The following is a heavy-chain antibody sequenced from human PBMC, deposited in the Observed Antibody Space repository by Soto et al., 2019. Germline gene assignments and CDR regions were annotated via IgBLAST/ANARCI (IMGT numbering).Heavy chain of an antibody. J-gene: IGHJ5*02. CDR2: MNPNSGNT. CDR1: GYTFTSCD. CDR3: ARAIVVVPAAMSPPWFDP. Sequence: ASVKVSCKASGYTFTSCDINWVRQATGQGLEWMGWMNPNSGNTGYAQKFQGRVTMTRNTSISTAYMELSSLRSEDTAVYYCARAIVVVPAAMSPPWFDPWGQGTLVNVSS. D-gene: IGHD2-2*01. V-gene: IGHV1-8*01.